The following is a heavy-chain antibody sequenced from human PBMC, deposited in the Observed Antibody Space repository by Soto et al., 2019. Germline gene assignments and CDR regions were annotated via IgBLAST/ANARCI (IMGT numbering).Heavy chain of an antibody. CDR1: GGSISSYY. CDR2: IYYSGST. V-gene: IGHV4-59*01. D-gene: IGHD2-2*01. J-gene: IGHJ5*02. Sequence: QVQLQESGPGLVKPSETLSLTCTVSGGSISSYYWSWIRQPPGKGLEWIGYIYYSGSTNYNPSFKSRVTISVDTSKNQFSLKLSSVTAAETAVYYCARDKGAYCSSTSCPAHNWFDPWGQVTLVTVSS. CDR3: ARDKGAYCSSTSCPAHNWFDP.